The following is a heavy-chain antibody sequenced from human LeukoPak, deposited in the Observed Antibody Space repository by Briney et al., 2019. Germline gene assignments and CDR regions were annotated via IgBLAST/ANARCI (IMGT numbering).Heavy chain of an antibody. CDR1: GYIFTTYF. CDR3: AREGGYDILTGYQDY. Sequence: ASVKVSCKSSGYIFTTYFIHWVRQAPGQGLEWMGWINPNNGDTNYVQKFQGRVTMTRDTSISTAYMELTRLRSDDTAVYYCAREGGYDILTGYQDYWGQGTLVTVSS. D-gene: IGHD3-9*01. CDR2: INPNNGDT. J-gene: IGHJ4*02. V-gene: IGHV1-2*02.